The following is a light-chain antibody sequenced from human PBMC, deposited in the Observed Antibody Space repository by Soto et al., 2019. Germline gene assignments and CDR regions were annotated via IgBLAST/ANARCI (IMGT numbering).Light chain of an antibody. J-gene: IGKJ4*01. CDR2: EAT. Sequence: DIQMTQSPSSLSASVADRVTITCQASQDISNYLNWDQKKPEKAHKLLSYEATNLETGVPSRISGSGSGTDFTFTISSLQHEDIATSYCQQYDNLLLTFGGGTKVEIK. CDR1: QDISNY. CDR3: QQYDNLLLT. V-gene: IGKV1-33*01.